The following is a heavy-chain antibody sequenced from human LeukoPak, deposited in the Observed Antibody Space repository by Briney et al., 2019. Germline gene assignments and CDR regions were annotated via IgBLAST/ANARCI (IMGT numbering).Heavy chain of an antibody. D-gene: IGHD3-9*01. CDR1: GASISGSGYY. CDR3: ARGRYYDILRTLDY. V-gene: IGHV4-39*02. J-gene: IGHJ4*02. Sequence: SETLSLTCTVSGASISGSGYYWGWIRQPPGKGLEWIGSIYSSGSTYYNASLQSRVTISIETSKNQISLRLNSVTAADTAVYYCARGRYYDILRTLDYWGQGTLVTVSS. CDR2: IYSSGST.